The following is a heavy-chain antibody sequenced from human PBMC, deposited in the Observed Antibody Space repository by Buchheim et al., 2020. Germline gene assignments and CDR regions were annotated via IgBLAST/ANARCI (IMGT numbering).Heavy chain of an antibody. CDR2: IKSDGSDK. V-gene: IGHV3-74*01. D-gene: IGHD6-19*01. J-gene: IGHJ4*02. CDR1: GFTFSTYW. Sequence: EAQLVESGGGVVQPGGSLRLSCVASGFTFSTYWMHWVRQAPGKGLLWVSGIKSDGSDKRYADFVKGRFTISRDNAKNTLYLEMNSLRDEDTAVYYCIIDFKDSSGVPWGQGTL. CDR3: IIDFKDSSGVP.